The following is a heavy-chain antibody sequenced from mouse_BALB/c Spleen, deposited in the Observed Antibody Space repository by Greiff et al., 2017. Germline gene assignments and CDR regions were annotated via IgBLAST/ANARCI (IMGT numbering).Heavy chain of an antibody. CDR1: GFTFSSYG. D-gene: IGHD2-1*01. V-gene: IGHV5-6*01. CDR3: ARGNSLYYAMDY. CDR2: ISSGGSYT. J-gene: IGHJ4*01. Sequence: EVQVVESGGDLVKPGGSLKLSCAASGFTFSSYGMSWVRQTPDKRLEWVATISSGGSYTYYPDSVKGRFTISRDNAKNTLYLQMSSLKSEDTAMYYCARGNSLYYAMDYWGQGTSVTVSS.